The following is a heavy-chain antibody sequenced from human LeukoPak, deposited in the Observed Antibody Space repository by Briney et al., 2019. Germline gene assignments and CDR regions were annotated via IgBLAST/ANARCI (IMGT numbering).Heavy chain of an antibody. D-gene: IGHD5-24*01. CDR1: GGTFSSYA. Sequence: EASVKVSCKASGGTFSSYAISWVRQAPGQGLEWMGGIIPIFGTANYAQKFQGRVTITADESTSTAYMELSSLRSEDTAVYYCARVGGGGVEMATNYFDYWGQGTLVTVSS. CDR2: IIPIFGTA. V-gene: IGHV1-69*13. J-gene: IGHJ4*02. CDR3: ARVGGGGVEMATNYFDY.